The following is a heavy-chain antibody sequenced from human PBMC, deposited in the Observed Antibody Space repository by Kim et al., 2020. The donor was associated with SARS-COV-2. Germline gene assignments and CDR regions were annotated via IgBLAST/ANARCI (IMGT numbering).Heavy chain of an antibody. J-gene: IGHJ1*01. CDR3: ATEGVVGGTLVQT. CDR1: GHSLIELS. V-gene: IGHV1-24*01. D-gene: IGHD1-26*01. CDR2: FDRQDAET. Sequence: ASVKVSCKISGHSLIELSLHWVRQAPGKGLEWLGGFDRQDAETIYAQDFQGRLSMTEDTFTDTAHMELRSLTPEDTAVYFCATEGVVGGTLVQTWGQGTLITVPS.